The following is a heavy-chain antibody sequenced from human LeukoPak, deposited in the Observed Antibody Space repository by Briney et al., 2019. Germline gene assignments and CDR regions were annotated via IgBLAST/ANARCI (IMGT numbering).Heavy chain of an antibody. CDR1: GFTFTTYA. V-gene: IGHV3-23*01. Sequence: GGSLRPSCAASGFTFTTYAMSWVRQAPGKGLEWVSAISGRGGTTYYADSVKGRFTISRDNSKYTLYLQMNSLRADDTAVYYCAKSWSAVTPNWFDPWGQGTLVTVSS. J-gene: IGHJ5*02. CDR3: AKSWSAVTPNWFDP. D-gene: IGHD2-15*01. CDR2: ISGRGGTT.